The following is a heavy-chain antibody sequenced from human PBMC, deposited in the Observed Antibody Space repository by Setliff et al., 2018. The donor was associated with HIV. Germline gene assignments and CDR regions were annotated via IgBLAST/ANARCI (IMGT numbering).Heavy chain of an antibody. CDR1: GFAFSDNP. Sequence: GESLTISCVPSSGFAFSDNPMNWVRQAPGKGLEWISHIRGKSDIIKYAESVMGRFTISRDNAKNSLYLEMNSLRAEDTAIYYCARDYNYIFDSWGQGVLVTVSS. D-gene: IGHD3-22*01. J-gene: IGHJ4*02. V-gene: IGHV3-48*01. CDR2: IRGKSDII. CDR3: ARDYNYIFDS.